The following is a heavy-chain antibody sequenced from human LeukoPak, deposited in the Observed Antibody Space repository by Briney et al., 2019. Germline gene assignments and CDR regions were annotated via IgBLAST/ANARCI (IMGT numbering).Heavy chain of an antibody. D-gene: IGHD3-3*01. CDR2: IIPIFGTA. J-gene: IGHJ6*03. Sequence: SVKVSCKASGYTFTGYYMHWVRQAPGQGLEWMGGIIPIFGTANYAQKFQGRVTITADESTSTAYMELSSLRSEDTAVYYCARDPDYDFWSLGSYYYMDVWGKGTTVTVSS. CDR1: GYTFTGYY. V-gene: IGHV1-69*13. CDR3: ARDPDYDFWSLGSYYYMDV.